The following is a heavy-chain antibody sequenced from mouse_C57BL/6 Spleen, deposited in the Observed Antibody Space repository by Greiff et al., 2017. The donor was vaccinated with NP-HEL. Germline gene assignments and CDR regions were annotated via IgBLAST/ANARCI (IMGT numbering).Heavy chain of an antibody. J-gene: IGHJ4*01. D-gene: IGHD3-2*02. CDR1: GYSFTGYF. Sequence: EVQLQQSGPELVKPGDSVKISCKASGYSFTGYFMNWVMQSHGKSLEWIGRINPYNGDTFYNQKFKGKATLTVDKSSSTAHMELRSLTSEDSAVYYCAREAILEAYAMDYWGQGTSVTVSS. V-gene: IGHV1-20*01. CDR3: AREAILEAYAMDY. CDR2: INPYNGDT.